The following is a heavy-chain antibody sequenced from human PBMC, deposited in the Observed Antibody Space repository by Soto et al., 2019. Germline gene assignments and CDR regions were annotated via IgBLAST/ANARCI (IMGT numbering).Heavy chain of an antibody. CDR2: ISAYNGNT. Sequence: EASVKVSCKASGYTFTSYGISWVRQAPGQGLEWMGWISAYNGNTNYAQKLQGRVTMTTDTSTSTAYMELRSLRSDDTAVYYCARGDWDFWSGYYTGTEYNWFDPWGQGTLVTVSS. CDR1: GYTFTSYG. D-gene: IGHD3-3*01. CDR3: ARGDWDFWSGYYTGTEYNWFDP. V-gene: IGHV1-18*01. J-gene: IGHJ5*02.